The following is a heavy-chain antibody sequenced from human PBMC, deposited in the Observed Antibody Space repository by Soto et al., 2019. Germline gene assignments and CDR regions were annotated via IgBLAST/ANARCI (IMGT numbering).Heavy chain of an antibody. Sequence: QVQLVQSGAEVKKPGSSVKVSCKSSGVTYSPYTINWVRQAPGQGLEWMGRIIPFLGVTNYGLKFQARVTITADKATNPAYMELRGRRFEDTAVYYCARDWESSVSTWSFGGFWGRGTLVTVSS. CDR1: GVTYSPYT. D-gene: IGHD3-16*01. V-gene: IGHV1-69*08. J-gene: IGHJ4*02. CDR2: IIPFLGVT. CDR3: ARDWESSVSTWSFGGF.